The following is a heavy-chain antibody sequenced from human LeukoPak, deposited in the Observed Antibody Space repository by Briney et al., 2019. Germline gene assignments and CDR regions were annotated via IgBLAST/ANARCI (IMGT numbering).Heavy chain of an antibody. Sequence: SETLSLTCTVSGYSINSDYYWGWIRQPPGKGLEWIGSIYYSGSTYYNPSLKSRVTISVDTSKNQFSLKLSSVTAADTAVYYCATLRIAVAGGNDAFDIWGQGTMVTVSS. CDR3: ATLRIAVAGGNDAFDI. CDR1: GYSINSDYY. CDR2: IYYSGST. J-gene: IGHJ3*02. D-gene: IGHD6-19*01. V-gene: IGHV4-38-2*02.